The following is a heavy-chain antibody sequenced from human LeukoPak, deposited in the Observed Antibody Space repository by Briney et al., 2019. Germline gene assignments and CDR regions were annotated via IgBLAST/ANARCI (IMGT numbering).Heavy chain of an antibody. J-gene: IGHJ4*02. CDR2: IYYSGST. Sequence: SETLSLTCTVSGGSISSSSYYWGWIRQPPGKGLEWIGSIYYSGSTYYNPSLKSRVTISVDTSMNQFSLKLSSVTAADTAVYYCARHIYDSSGYYENLYYFDYWGQGTLVTVSS. D-gene: IGHD3-22*01. CDR1: GGSISSSSYY. V-gene: IGHV4-39*01. CDR3: ARHIYDSSGYYENLYYFDY.